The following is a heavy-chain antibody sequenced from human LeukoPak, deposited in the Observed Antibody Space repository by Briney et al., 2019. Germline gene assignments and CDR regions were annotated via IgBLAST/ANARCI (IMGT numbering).Heavy chain of an antibody. Sequence: SETLSLTCTVSGGSISSYYWGWIRQPPGKGLEWIGSIYYSGSTYYNPSLKSRVTISVDTSKNQFSLKLSSVTAADTAVYYCAREALRYFDWLPKPYYMDVWGKGTTVTVSS. V-gene: IGHV4-39*07. D-gene: IGHD3-9*01. CDR1: GGSISSYY. CDR3: AREALRYFDWLPKPYYMDV. CDR2: IYYSGST. J-gene: IGHJ6*03.